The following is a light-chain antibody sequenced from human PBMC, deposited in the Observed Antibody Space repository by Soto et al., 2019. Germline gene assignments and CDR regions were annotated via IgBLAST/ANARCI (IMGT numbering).Light chain of an antibody. CDR3: QQRQTWPRT. Sequence: TKYPATLFSVTSVGVTLSCRASQTVNTKLAWYQHKPGQAPRLLIYGASTRAAGIPARFSGSGSGTEFTLTISGLQPEDFAVYYCQQRQTWPRTFGQGTKVDIK. J-gene: IGKJ1*01. CDR1: QTVNTK. V-gene: IGKV3-15*01. CDR2: GAS.